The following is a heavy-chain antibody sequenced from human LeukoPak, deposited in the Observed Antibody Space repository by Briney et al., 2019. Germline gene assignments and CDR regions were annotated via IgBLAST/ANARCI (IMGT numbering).Heavy chain of an antibody. V-gene: IGHV1-18*01. J-gene: IGHJ6*03. CDR1: GYTFTSYG. CDR3: ARVGAYDYYYYYMDV. CDR2: ISAYNGNT. D-gene: IGHD5-12*01. Sequence: ASVKVSCKASGYTFTSYGISWVRQAPGQGLEWMGWISAYNGNTNYAQKLQGRVTMTTDTSTSTAYMELRSLRSDDTAVYYCARVGAYDYYYYYMDVWGKGTTVTISS.